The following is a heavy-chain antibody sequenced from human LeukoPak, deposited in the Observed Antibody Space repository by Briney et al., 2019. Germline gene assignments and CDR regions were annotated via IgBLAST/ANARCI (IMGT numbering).Heavy chain of an antibody. D-gene: IGHD1-1*01. J-gene: IGHJ5*02. CDR2: INPNSGGT. CDR1: GYTFTDYY. CDR3: AKDRTGTTGRDWFDP. Sequence: ASVKVSCKASGYTFTDYYMHWVRQAPRQGLEWMGWINPNSGGTNYAQKFQDRVTMTRDTSISTAYMELSRLRSDDTAIYYCAKDRTGTTGRDWFDPWGQGTLVTVSS. V-gene: IGHV1-2*02.